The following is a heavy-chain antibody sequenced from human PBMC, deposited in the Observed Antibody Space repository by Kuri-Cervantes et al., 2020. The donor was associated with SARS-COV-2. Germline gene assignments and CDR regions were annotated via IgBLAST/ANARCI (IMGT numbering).Heavy chain of an antibody. CDR1: GYSISSGYY. D-gene: IGHD6-19*01. CDR2: IYHSGST. V-gene: IGHV4-38-2*02. CDR3: ARDPGIAVAGGFDY. Sequence: SQTLSLTCAVSGYSISSGYYWGWIRRPPGKGLEWIGSIYHSGSTYYNPSLKSRVTMSVDTSKNQFSLKLSSVTAADTAVYYCARDPGIAVAGGFDYWGQGTLVTVSS. J-gene: IGHJ4*02.